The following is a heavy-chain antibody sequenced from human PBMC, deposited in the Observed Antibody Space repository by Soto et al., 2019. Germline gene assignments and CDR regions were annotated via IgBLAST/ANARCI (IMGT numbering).Heavy chain of an antibody. D-gene: IGHD5-12*01. J-gene: IGHJ4*02. CDR2: ISYDGSNK. V-gene: IGHV3-30*18. CDR1: GFTFSSYG. CDR3: AKDLVRGYDEEGFDY. Sequence: PGGSLRLSCAASGFTFSSYGMHWVRQAPGKGLEWVAVISYDGSNKYYADSVKGRFTISRDNSKNTLYLQMNSLRAEDTAVYYCAKDLVRGYDEEGFDYWGQGTLVTVSS.